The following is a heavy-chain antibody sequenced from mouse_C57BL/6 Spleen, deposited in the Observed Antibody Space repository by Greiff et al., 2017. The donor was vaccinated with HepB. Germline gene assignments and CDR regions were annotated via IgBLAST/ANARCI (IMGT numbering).Heavy chain of an antibody. J-gene: IGHJ1*03. CDR2: ILPESGST. Sequence: QVHLQQSGAELMKPGASVKLSCKATGYTFTGYWIEWVKQRPGHGLEWIGEILPESGSTNYNEMFKGKATFTADTSSNTAYMQLSSLTTEDSAIYYCARGYYSKRGYFDVWGTGTTVTVSS. CDR3: ARGYYSKRGYFDV. V-gene: IGHV1-9*01. CDR1: GYTFTGYW. D-gene: IGHD2-5*01.